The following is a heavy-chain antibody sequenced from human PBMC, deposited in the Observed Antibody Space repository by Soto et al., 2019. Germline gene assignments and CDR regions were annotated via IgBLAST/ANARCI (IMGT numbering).Heavy chain of an antibody. Sequence: GASVEACSKASGVSFVCCDFRWVRQAVGQGLEWMGWMNPNNGNAGFAQKFRGRINMTRNTSISTAYLELSSLRSDDSAVYFCARRKERSGPYYLDLWGQGTQVTVSS. J-gene: IGHJ4*02. V-gene: IGHV1-8*01. CDR3: ARRKERSGPYYLDL. D-gene: IGHD6-25*01. CDR1: GVSFVCCD. CDR2: MNPNNGNA.